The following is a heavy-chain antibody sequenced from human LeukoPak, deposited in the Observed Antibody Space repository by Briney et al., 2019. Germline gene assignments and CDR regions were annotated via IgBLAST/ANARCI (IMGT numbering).Heavy chain of an antibody. Sequence: ASVKVSCKASGYTFTGYYMHWVRQAPGQGLEWMGRINPNSGGTNYAQKFQGRVTMTRDTSISTAYMELSRLRSDDTAVYYCARVSSLVGATVFDYWGQGTLVTVSS. D-gene: IGHD1-26*01. CDR1: GYTFTGYY. J-gene: IGHJ4*02. CDR2: INPNSGGT. V-gene: IGHV1-2*06. CDR3: ARVSSLVGATVFDY.